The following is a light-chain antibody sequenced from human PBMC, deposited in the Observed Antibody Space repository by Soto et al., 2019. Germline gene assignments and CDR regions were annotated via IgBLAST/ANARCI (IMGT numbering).Light chain of an antibody. J-gene: IGKJ3*01. CDR3: HQYDNLPLT. CDR1: QDISNY. Sequence: DIQMTQSPSSLSASVGDRVTITCQASQDISNYLKWYQQKPGKAPKLLIYDASNLETGVPSRFSGSGSVTDFTFTISRLQPEDIAPYYCHQYDNLPLTFGPGTKVAIK. V-gene: IGKV1-33*01. CDR2: DAS.